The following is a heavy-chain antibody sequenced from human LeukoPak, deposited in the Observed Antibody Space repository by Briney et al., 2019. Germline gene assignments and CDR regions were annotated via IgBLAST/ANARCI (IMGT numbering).Heavy chain of an antibody. CDR1: GFTFSSYG. CDR2: IWYDGSKK. CDR3: ARDRDSSWFFDY. Sequence: GGSLRLSCAASGFTFSSYGMHWVRQAPGKGLEWVAVIWYDGSKKYYTDSVKGRFTISRDNSKNTLYLQMNSLRAEDTAVYYCARDRDSSWFFDYWGQGTLVTVSS. D-gene: IGHD6-13*01. J-gene: IGHJ4*02. V-gene: IGHV3-33*01.